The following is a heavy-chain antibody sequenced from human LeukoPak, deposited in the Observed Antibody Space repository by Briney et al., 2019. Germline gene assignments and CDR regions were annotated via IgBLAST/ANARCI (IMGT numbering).Heavy chain of an antibody. CDR1: GYTFTNYA. CDR3: AREGDSSFGYFDY. V-gene: IGHV7-4-1*02. Sequence: ASVKVSCKASGYTFTNYAMNWVRQAPGQGLEWMGWINTNTGNPTYAQGFTGRFAFSLDTSVSTAYLQISSLKADDNAVYYCAREGDSSFGYFDYWGQGTLVTVSS. CDR2: INTNTGNP. J-gene: IGHJ4*02. D-gene: IGHD6-13*01.